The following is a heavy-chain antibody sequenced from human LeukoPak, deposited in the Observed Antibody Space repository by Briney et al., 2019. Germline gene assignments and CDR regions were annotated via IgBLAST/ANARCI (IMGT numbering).Heavy chain of an antibody. Sequence: GGSLRLSCAASGFPFSNYCMHWVRQAPGKGLVWVSRMNRDGSSTGYADSVKGRFTISRDNAKNTLYLQMNSLRVEDAAVYYCVKVWRSSGRGYFDCWGPGPVVTVSS. D-gene: IGHD6-19*01. CDR1: GFPFSNYC. CDR2: MNRDGSST. V-gene: IGHV3-74*01. J-gene: IGHJ4*02. CDR3: VKVWRSSGRGYFDC.